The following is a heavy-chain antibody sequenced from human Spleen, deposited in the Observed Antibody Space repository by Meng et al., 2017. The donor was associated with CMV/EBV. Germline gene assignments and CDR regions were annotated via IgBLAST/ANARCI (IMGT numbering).Heavy chain of an antibody. Sequence: CKASGYTFTGQYLHWVGQAPGQGLEWMGWISPKTGATKYAQKFQGRAIMTSDTSISTAYMELSRLTSDDTAVYFCTTVDMVYGPFDPWGQGTLVTVSS. CDR1: GYTFTGQY. D-gene: IGHD2-8*01. V-gene: IGHV1-2*02. CDR2: ISPKTGAT. J-gene: IGHJ5*02. CDR3: TTVDMVYGPFDP.